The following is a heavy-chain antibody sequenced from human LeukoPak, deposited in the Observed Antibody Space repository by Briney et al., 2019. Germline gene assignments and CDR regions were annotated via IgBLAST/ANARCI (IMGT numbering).Heavy chain of an antibody. J-gene: IGHJ4*02. Sequence: KTSETLSLTCAVYIDSFSNYHWNWIRQTPAKGMEWIGEVNESGGTNISPSLRSRVILSVDTSKNQFSLKLSSVTAADTAVYYCAREWGQWLVRGPFDYWGQGTLVTVSS. CDR1: IDSFSNYH. D-gene: IGHD6-19*01. CDR2: VNESGGT. CDR3: AREWGQWLVRGPFDY. V-gene: IGHV4-34*01.